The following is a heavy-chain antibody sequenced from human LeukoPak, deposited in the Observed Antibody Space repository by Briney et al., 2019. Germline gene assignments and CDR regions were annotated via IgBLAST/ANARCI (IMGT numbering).Heavy chain of an antibody. CDR2: ISYDGSNK. V-gene: IGHV3-30*04. Sequence: GGSLRLSCAASGFTFSSYAMHWVRQAPGKGLEGVAVISYDGSNKYYADSVKGRFTISRGNSKNTLYLQMNSLRAEDTAVYYCARDLGTTEGNWFDPWGQGTLVTVSS. CDR3: ARDLGTTEGNWFDP. J-gene: IGHJ5*02. CDR1: GFTFSSYA. D-gene: IGHD1-1*01.